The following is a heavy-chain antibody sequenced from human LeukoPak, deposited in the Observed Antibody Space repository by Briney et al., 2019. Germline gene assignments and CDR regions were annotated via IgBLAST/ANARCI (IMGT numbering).Heavy chain of an antibody. CDR2: ISSSSSFI. J-gene: IGHJ4*02. CDR1: GFTFSTYS. Sequence: GGSLRLSCAASGFTFSTYSMNWVRQGPGKGLEWVSSISSSSSFIYYADSVKGRFTISRDNAKDLLYLQMSSLGAEDTAVYYCARHPRGVITPGDYWGQGTLVTVSS. V-gene: IGHV3-21*01. CDR3: ARHPRGVITPGDY. D-gene: IGHD3-22*01.